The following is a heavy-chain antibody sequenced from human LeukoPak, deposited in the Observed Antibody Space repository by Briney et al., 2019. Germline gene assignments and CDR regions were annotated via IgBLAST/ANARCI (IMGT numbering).Heavy chain of an antibody. CDR3: AKRVGATTLGPFDY. CDR1: GFTFSSYG. V-gene: IGHV3-30*18. CDR2: ISYDGSNK. Sequence: GGSLRLSCAASGFTFSSYGMHWVRQAPGKGLEWVAVISYDGSNKYYADSVKGRFTISRDNSKNTLYLQMNSLRAEDTAVYYCAKRVGATTLGPFDYWGQGTLVTVSS. J-gene: IGHJ4*02. D-gene: IGHD1-26*01.